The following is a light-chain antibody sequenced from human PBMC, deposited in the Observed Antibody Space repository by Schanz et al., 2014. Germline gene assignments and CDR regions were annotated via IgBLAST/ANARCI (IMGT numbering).Light chain of an antibody. CDR2: AAS. CDR1: PAISSY. CDR3: QQYNSYPYT. V-gene: IGKV1-9*01. Sequence: IQLTQSPSSLSASIGDRVTLSCRASPAISSYLAWYQQKPGKAPKLLIYAASTLQSGVPSRFSGSGSGTEFTLTISSLQPDDFATYYCQQYNSYPYTFGQGTKLEIK. J-gene: IGKJ2*01.